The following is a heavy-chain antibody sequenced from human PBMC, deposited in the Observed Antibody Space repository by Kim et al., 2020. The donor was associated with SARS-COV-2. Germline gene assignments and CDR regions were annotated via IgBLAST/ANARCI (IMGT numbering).Heavy chain of an antibody. Sequence: ASVKVSCKASGYTFTSYGISWVRQAPEQGLEWMGWISAYNGNTNYAQKLQGRVTMTTDTSTSTAYMQLRSLRSDDTAVYYCARGGSRVTMIVVVMADAFDIWGQGTMVTVSS. V-gene: IGHV1-18*01. CDR2: ISAYNGNT. CDR1: GYTFTSYG. D-gene: IGHD3-22*01. J-gene: IGHJ3*02. CDR3: ARGGSRVTMIVVVMADAFDI.